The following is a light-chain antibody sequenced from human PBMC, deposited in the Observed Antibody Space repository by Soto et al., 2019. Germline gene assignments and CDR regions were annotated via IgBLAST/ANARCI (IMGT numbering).Light chain of an antibody. J-gene: IGLJ1*01. V-gene: IGLV2-23*02. CDR2: EVT. Sequence: QSALTQPASVSGSPGQSITISCTGTSTDVGSYKYVSWYQQHPGKAPKLIIYEVTKRPSGVSNRFSGSKSGNTASLTISGLQAEDEADYFCCSYTGSRTYYVYAPGTHVTV. CDR3: CSYTGSRTYYV. CDR1: STDVGSYKY.